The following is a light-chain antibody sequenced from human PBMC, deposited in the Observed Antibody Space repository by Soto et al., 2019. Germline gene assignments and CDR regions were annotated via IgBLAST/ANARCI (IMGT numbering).Light chain of an antibody. J-gene: IGKJ1*01. V-gene: IGKV1-5*01. CDR1: QSISSW. Sequence: DIQMTQSPSTLSATAGDRVTITCRASQSISSWLAWYQHKPGKAPKLLIYDASNLDSGVPSRFSGSGSGTEFSLTISNLQPDDCATYYCQQLNSYPWTFGQGTKV. CDR3: QQLNSYPWT. CDR2: DAS.